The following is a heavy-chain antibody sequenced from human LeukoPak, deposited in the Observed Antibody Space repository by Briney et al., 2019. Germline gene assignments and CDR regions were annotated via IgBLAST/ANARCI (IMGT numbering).Heavy chain of an antibody. CDR2: TYHSAST. J-gene: IGHJ4*02. CDR1: GGSISNGGYS. V-gene: IGHV4-30-2*01. CDR3: ARDLPPTY. Sequence: SETLSLTCAVSGGSISNGGYSWSWIRQPPGKGLEWIEYTYHSASTYYNPHLKSRVTISVDRSKNQFSLKLSSVTAADTAVYYCARDLPPTYWGQGTLVTVSS.